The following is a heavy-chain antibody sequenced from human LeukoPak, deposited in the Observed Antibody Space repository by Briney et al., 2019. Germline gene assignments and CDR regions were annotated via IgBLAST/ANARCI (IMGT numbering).Heavy chain of an antibody. J-gene: IGHJ4*02. CDR3: ARGPTWEVTLDS. Sequence: ASVKVSCKTSGYSFTNYAIHWMRQAPGQRLEWMGWINPGDGNTKFSQDFQGRVTLTRDTSASTVYMEVSSLRSEDMAVYFCARGPTWEVTLDSWGQGTLVTVSS. V-gene: IGHV1-3*03. D-gene: IGHD4-23*01. CDR2: INPGDGNT. CDR1: GYSFTNYA.